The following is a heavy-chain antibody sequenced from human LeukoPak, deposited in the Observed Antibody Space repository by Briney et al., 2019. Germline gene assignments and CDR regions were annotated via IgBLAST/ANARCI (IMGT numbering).Heavy chain of an antibody. CDR3: AREGWELPGYYYYGMDV. CDR1: GYTFTSYA. V-gene: IGHV7-4-1*02. J-gene: IGHJ6*02. D-gene: IGHD1-26*01. Sequence: ASVKVSCTASGYTFTSYAMNWVRPAPGQGLEWMGWINTNTGNPTYAQGFTGRFVFSLDTSVSTAYLQISSLKAEDTAVYYCAREGWELPGYYYYGMDVWGQGTTVTVSS. CDR2: INTNTGNP.